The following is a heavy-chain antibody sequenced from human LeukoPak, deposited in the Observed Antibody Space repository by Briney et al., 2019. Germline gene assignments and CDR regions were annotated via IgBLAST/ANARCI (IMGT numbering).Heavy chain of an antibody. J-gene: IGHJ4*02. D-gene: IGHD5-18*01. CDR3: AREHFPNVDTAMVDFDY. CDR1: GFTFSSYW. V-gene: IGHV3-7*01. Sequence: GGSLRLSCAASGFTFSSYWMSWVRQAPGKGLEWVANIKQDGSEKYYVDSVKGRFTISRDNAKNSLYLQMNSLRAEDTAVYYCAREHFPNVDTAMVDFDYWGQGTLVTVSS. CDR2: IKQDGSEK.